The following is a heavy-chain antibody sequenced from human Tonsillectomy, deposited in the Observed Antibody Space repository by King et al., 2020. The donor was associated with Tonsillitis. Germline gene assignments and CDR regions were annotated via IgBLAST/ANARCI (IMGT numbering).Heavy chain of an antibody. J-gene: IGHJ3*02. CDR1: GFTFNIFG. Sequence: VQLVESGGGLVQPGGSLRLSCAASGFTFNIFGMSWVRQAPGEGLEWVSSIGHTDTYYADSVKGRFTISRDNSKNTVLLQMNSLRGDDTAVYYCGKDAIPANRVWDAFDIWGQGTVVSVSS. D-gene: IGHD2-2*02. V-gene: IGHV3-23*04. CDR3: GKDAIPANRVWDAFDI. CDR2: IGHTDT.